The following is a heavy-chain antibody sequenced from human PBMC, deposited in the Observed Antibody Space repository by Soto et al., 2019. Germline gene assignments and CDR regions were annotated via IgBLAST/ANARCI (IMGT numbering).Heavy chain of an antibody. CDR1: GGSISSGGYY. J-gene: IGHJ6*02. CDR2: IYYSGST. Sequence: ALSLACTVSGGSISSGGYYWSWILQHPGKGLEWIGYIYYSGSTYYNPSLKSRVTISVDTSKNQFSLKLSSVTAADTAVYYCARAKLTHPHYYYGMDVWGQGTTVTVSS. V-gene: IGHV4-31*03. CDR3: ARAKLTHPHYYYGMDV. D-gene: IGHD1-7*01.